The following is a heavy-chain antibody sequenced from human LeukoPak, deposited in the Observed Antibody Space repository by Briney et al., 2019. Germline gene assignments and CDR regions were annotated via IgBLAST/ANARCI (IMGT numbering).Heavy chain of an antibody. D-gene: IGHD2-2*01. CDR1: GGSISSSNW. Sequence: SETLSLTCAVSGGSISSSNWWSLGRQPPGKGLELIGEIYHSGSTNYNPSVKSRVTISVDKSKNQFSLKLSSVTAADTAVYYCAVQYCSSTSCYSLGFDYWGQGTLVTVSS. V-gene: IGHV4-4*02. CDR2: IYHSGST. J-gene: IGHJ4*02. CDR3: AVQYCSSTSCYSLGFDY.